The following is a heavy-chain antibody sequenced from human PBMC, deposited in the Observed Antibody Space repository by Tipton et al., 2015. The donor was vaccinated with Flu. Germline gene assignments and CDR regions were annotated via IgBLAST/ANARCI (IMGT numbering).Heavy chain of an antibody. Sequence: TLSLTCTVSGGSISSGGAFWSWIRQYPGKGLEWIGCIFYSGSTYYTPSLRSRVTISVETTQNQFSLRLNSVTAADTAMYFCTRDQGFGGGLAYDYYAVDIWGQGTTVTVSS. D-gene: IGHD3-10*01. CDR1: GGSISSGGAF. CDR3: TRDQGFGGGLAYDYYAVDI. CDR2: IFYSGST. J-gene: IGHJ6*02. V-gene: IGHV4-31*03.